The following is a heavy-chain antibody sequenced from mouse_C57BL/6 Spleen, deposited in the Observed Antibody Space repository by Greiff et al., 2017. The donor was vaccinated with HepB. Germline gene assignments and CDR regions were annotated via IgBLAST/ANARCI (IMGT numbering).Heavy chain of an antibody. Sequence: VQVVESGAELARPGASVKMSCKASGYTFTSYTMHWVKQRPGQGLEWIGYINPSSGYTKYNQKFKDKATLTADKSSSTAYMQLSSLTSEDSAVYYCAREDDGYYFDYWGQGTTLTVSS. CDR2: INPSSGYT. D-gene: IGHD2-3*01. CDR1: GYTFTSYT. J-gene: IGHJ2*01. CDR3: AREDDGYYFDY. V-gene: IGHV1-4*01.